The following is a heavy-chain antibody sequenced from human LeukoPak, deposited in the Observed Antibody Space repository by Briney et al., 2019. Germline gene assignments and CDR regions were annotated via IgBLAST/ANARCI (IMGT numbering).Heavy chain of an antibody. Sequence: GGSLRLSCAPSGFTFSSYAMSWVRQAPGKGLEWVSAISASGGSTYYADSVKGRFTISRDNSKNTLHLQMNSLRAEDTAVYYCAKSEIQLSLDYWGQGTLVTVSS. D-gene: IGHD5-18*01. J-gene: IGHJ4*02. V-gene: IGHV3-23*01. CDR2: ISASGGST. CDR1: GFTFSSYA. CDR3: AKSEIQLSLDY.